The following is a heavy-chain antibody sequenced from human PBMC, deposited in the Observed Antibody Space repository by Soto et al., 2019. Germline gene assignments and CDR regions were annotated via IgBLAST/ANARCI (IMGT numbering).Heavy chain of an antibody. CDR3: ARGGEVGVAGSAAFDM. D-gene: IGHD3-3*01. J-gene: IGHJ3*02. CDR1: GYTVTTHY. CDR2: INPGSGAA. Sequence: QVQLVQSGAEVKKPGASVKISCTASGYTVTTHYMHWVRQAPGRGLEWMGAINPGSGAAKYTQTFQARVTMTRDESTNRVYMEMSALRSEDTAVFYCARGGEVGVAGSAAFDMWGQGTMVTVSS. V-gene: IGHV1-46*01.